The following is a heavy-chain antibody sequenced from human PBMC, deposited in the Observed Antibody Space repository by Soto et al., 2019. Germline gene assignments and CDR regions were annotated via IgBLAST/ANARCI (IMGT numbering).Heavy chain of an antibody. V-gene: IGHV1-18*01. J-gene: IGHJ4*02. CDR1: GYPFATYV. CDR2: ISAYNGNT. CDR3: ARDSPPPRE. Sequence: ASAKVACNASGYPFATYVMTSVLQAPGQGLEWMGWISAYNGNTDYAQKLQGRVTMTTDASTSTAYMELRSLRSDDTAVYYCARDSPPPREWGQGTLVTVSS.